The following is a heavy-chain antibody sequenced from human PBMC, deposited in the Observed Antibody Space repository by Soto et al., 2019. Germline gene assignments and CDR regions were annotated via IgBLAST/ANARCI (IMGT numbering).Heavy chain of an antibody. CDR3: AGASYDSGD. CDR1: GYTFTSYA. CDR2: INAGNGNT. D-gene: IGHD3-22*01. J-gene: IGHJ4*02. Sequence: ASVKVSCKASGYTFTSYAMHWVRQAPGQRLEWMGWINAGNGNTKYSRKFQGRVTITRDTSASTAYMELSSLRSEDTAVYYCAGASYDSGDWGQGTLVTVSS. V-gene: IGHV1-3*01.